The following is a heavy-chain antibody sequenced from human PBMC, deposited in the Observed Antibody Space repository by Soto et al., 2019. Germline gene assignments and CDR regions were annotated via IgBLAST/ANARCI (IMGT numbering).Heavy chain of an antibody. V-gene: IGHV1-2*04. CDR1: GYIFTGYY. Sequence: ASVKVSCKASGYIFTGYYMHWVRQAPGQGLEWMGWINPNRGDTNYTQKFQGWVTMTRDTTISTAYMELSRLRSDDTAVYYCATSRISIAVAGETEYYFDYWGQGTLVTV. J-gene: IGHJ4*02. CDR3: ATSRISIAVAGETEYYFDY. D-gene: IGHD6-19*01. CDR2: INPNRGDT.